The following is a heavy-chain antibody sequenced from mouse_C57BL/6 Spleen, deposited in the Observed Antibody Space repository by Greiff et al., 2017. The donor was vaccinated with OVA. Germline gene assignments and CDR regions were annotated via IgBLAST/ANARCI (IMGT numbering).Heavy chain of an antibody. CDR2: IYPGDGDT. CDR1: GYAFSSSW. J-gene: IGHJ1*03. Sequence: QVQLQQSGPELVKPGASVKISCKASGYAFSSSWMNWVKQRPGKGLEWIGRIYPGDGDTNYNGKFKGKATLTADKSSSTAYMQLSSLTSEDSAVYFCAREERRYCDVWGTGTTVTVSS. CDR3: AREERRYCDV. V-gene: IGHV1-82*01.